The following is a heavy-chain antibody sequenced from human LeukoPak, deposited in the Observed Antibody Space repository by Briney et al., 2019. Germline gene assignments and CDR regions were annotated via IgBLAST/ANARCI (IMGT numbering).Heavy chain of an antibody. D-gene: IGHD5-24*01. V-gene: IGHV4-59*01. CDR1: GGSISSYY. CDR2: ICYSGST. Sequence: SETLSLTCTVSGGSISSYYWIWIRQPPGKGLEWIGYICYSGSTNYNPSLKSRVTISVDTSKDQFSLKSNSVTAADTAVYYCARGRDGYNSHFDYWGQGTLVTVSS. J-gene: IGHJ4*02. CDR3: ARGRDGYNSHFDY.